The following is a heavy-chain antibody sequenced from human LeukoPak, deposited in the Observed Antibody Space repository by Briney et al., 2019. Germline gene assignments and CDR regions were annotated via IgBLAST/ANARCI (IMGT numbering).Heavy chain of an antibody. CDR1: GFTFSSYA. J-gene: IGHJ6*03. Sequence: GGSLRLSCAASGFTFSSYAMSWVRQAPGKGLEWVSGISASGGSTYYADSVKGRFTISRDNSKNTLYLQMNSLRAEDTAVYYCATNPPYDSSGYRYYYYYMYVWAKGTTVTVSS. D-gene: IGHD3-22*01. V-gene: IGHV3-23*01. CDR2: ISASGGST. CDR3: ATNPPYDSSGYRYYYYYMYV.